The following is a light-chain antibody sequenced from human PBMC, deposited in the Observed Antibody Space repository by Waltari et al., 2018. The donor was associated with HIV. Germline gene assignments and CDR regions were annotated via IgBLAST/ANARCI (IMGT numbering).Light chain of an antibody. CDR1: IHAIGGYNS. J-gene: IGLJ1*01. CDR2: EVT. Sequence: QSALNQPTSVSGSLGQSISISCTGTIHAIGGYNSVAWYQHPPGKATKLMIYEVTNRPTGISDRFSGSKSGNTASLTISGLHTEDEGVYYCSSYTASSTYVFGPGTRVTVL. CDR3: SSYTASSTYV. V-gene: IGLV2-14*01.